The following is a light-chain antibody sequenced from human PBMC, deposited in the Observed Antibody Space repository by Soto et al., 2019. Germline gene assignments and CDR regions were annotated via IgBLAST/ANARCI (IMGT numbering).Light chain of an antibody. CDR2: AAS. V-gene: IGKV1-9*01. Sequence: IQLTQSPSSLSASIGDRVTITCRASQAISSHLAWYQQKPGKAPIVLIYAASTLLSGVPSRFSGSGSGTDFTLTISSLQPEDFATYFCQQHSGYPLTFGGGTKVEI. CDR1: QAISSH. CDR3: QQHSGYPLT. J-gene: IGKJ4*01.